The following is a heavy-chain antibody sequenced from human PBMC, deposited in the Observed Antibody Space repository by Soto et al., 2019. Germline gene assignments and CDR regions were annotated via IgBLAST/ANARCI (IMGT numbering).Heavy chain of an antibody. CDR3: ARGFKDIVVVVAANAFDI. V-gene: IGHV4-4*07. Sequence: SETLSLTCTVSGGSISSYYWSWIRQPAGKGLEWIGRIYTSGSTNYNPSLKSRVTMSVDTSKNQFPLKLSSVTAADTAVYYCARGFKDIVVVVAANAFDIWGQGTMVTVSS. CDR1: GGSISSYY. J-gene: IGHJ3*02. CDR2: IYTSGST. D-gene: IGHD2-15*01.